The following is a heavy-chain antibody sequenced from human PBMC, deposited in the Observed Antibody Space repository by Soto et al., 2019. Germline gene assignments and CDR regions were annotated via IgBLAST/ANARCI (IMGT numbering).Heavy chain of an antibody. CDR2: ISRNSRYT. D-gene: IGHD2-2*01. CDR3: ATNYQEPSDDAFDV. J-gene: IGHJ3*01. V-gene: IGHV3-11*06. Sequence: QVQLVESGGGLVKPGGSLRLSCAASGFTFSDYFMAWIRQAPGNGLEWIAYISRNSRYTNFADSVRGRFTISRDNAKNSLYPQMNDLSAEDTAVYYGATNYQEPSDDAFDVWGQGTMVTVSS. CDR1: GFTFSDYF.